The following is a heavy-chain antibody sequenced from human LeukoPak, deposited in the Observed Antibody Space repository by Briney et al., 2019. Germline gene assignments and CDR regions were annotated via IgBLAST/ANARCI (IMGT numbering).Heavy chain of an antibody. D-gene: IGHD4-11*01. J-gene: IGHJ4*02. CDR2: IYPGDSDT. CDR3: ARPYSNDFDY. Sequence: GESLKISCQGSGYRFTNYWIGWVRQMPGKGLEWMGIIYPGDSDTRYSPSFQGQVTISADKSISTAYLQWSSLKASDTAMYYCARPYSNDFDYWGQGTLVTVSS. CDR1: GYRFTNYW. V-gene: IGHV5-51*01.